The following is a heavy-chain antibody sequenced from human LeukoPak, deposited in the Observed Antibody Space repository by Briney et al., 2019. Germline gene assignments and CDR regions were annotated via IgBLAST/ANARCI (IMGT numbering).Heavy chain of an antibody. V-gene: IGHV4-30-4*08. CDR2: IYYSGST. CDR3: ARVTIFRGAQIDS. CDR1: GGSISSGGYY. J-gene: IGHJ4*02. D-gene: IGHD3-10*01. Sequence: SETLSLTCTVSGGSISSGGYYWSWIRQPPGMGLEWIGNIYYSGSTNYNASLKSRVTISIDTSKNQFSLNLSTVTAADTAVYFCARVTIFRGAQIDSWGQGTLATVSS.